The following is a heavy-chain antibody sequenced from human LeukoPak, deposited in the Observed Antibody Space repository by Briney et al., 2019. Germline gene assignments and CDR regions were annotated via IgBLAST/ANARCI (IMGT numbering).Heavy chain of an antibody. V-gene: IGHV4-34*01. CDR1: GRSLSGYY. Sequence: PSETLSLTRALYGRSLSGYYWSWMRQPPPKGVEWIGEINHSGSTNYHPSLKRRVTISADTPKHQFSLKVSSLTARDTAVYYCAIQTGGRLFDIWGQGTMVNVSS. J-gene: IGHJ3*02. CDR3: AIQTGGRLFDI. D-gene: IGHD1-14*01. CDR2: INHSGST.